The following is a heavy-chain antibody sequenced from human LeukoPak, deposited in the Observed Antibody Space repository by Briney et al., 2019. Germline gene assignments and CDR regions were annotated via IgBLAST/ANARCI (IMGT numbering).Heavy chain of an antibody. J-gene: IGHJ3*02. CDR1: GGSFSGYY. CDR2: INHSGST. D-gene: IGHD2-21*02. CDR3: ARALAYCGGDCYLDAFDI. Sequence: PSETLSLTCAVYGGSFSGYYWSWIRQPPGKGLEWSGEINHSGSTNYNPSLKSRVTISVDTSKNQFSLKLSSVTAADTAVYYCARALAYCGGDCYLDAFDIWGQGTMVTVSS. V-gene: IGHV4-34*01.